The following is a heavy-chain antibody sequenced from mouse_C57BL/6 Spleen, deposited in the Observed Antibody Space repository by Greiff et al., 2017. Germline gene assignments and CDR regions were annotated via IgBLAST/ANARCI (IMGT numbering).Heavy chain of an antibody. CDR1: GYAFSSSW. Sequence: VQLQQSGPELVKPGASVKISCKASGYAFSSSWMNWVKQRPGKGLEWIGRIYPGDGDTNYNGKFKGKGTLTADKSSSTAYMQLSSLTSEDSAVYFCARSGVYDGSPWFAYWGQGTLVTVSA. CDR3: ARSGVYDGSPWFAY. D-gene: IGHD2-3*01. CDR2: IYPGDGDT. J-gene: IGHJ3*01. V-gene: IGHV1-82*01.